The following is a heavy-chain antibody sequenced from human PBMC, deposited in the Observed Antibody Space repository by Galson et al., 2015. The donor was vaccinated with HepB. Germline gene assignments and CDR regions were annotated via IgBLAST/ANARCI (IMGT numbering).Heavy chain of an antibody. CDR3: ARATMVQGAMIRPGDY. V-gene: IGHV1-46*03. D-gene: IGHD3-10*01. CDR2: INPSGGST. Sequence: SVKVSCKASGYTFTSYYMHWVRQAPGQGLEWMGIINPSGGSTSYAQKFQGRVTMTRDTSTSTVYMELSSLRSEDTAVYYCARATMVQGAMIRPGDYWGQGTLVTVSS. J-gene: IGHJ4*02. CDR1: GYTFTSYY.